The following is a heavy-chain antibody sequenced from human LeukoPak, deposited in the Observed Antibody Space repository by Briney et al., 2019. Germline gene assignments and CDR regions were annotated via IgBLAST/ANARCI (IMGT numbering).Heavy chain of an antibody. CDR1: GFSFSDYY. J-gene: IGHJ6*03. V-gene: IGHV3-11*04. D-gene: IGHD6-25*01. CDR3: ARFAAGGSYYYYMDV. Sequence: GGSLRLSCAASGFSFSDYYMSWIRQAPGKGLEWVSYISESGATIYYADSVKGRFTISRDNAKNSLYLQMNSLRADDTAVYYCARFAAGGSYYYYMDVWGKGTTVTVSS. CDR2: ISESGATI.